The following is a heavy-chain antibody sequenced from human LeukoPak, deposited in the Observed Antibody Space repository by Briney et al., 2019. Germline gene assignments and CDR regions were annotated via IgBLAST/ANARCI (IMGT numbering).Heavy chain of an antibody. CDR3: ARVEGDCSSTSCSSGYFDY. D-gene: IGHD2-2*01. CDR2: ISGSGGST. CDR1: GFTFSSYA. J-gene: IGHJ4*02. Sequence: GGSLRLSCAASGFTFSSYAMSWVRQAPGKGLEWVSAISGSGGSTYYADSVKGRFTIARDNAKNTLYLQMSSLRAEDTAVYYCARVEGDCSSTSCSSGYFDYWGQGTLVTVSS. V-gene: IGHV3-23*01.